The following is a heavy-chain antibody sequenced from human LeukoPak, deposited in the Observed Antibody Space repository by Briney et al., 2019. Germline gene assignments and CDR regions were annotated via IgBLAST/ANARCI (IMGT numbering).Heavy chain of an antibody. CDR1: GITFSSYG. Sequence: GGSLRLSCAASGITFSSYGMHWVRQAPGKGLEWVAFIRYDGSNKYYADSVRGRFTLSRDNSKNTLYLQMNSLRAEDTAVYYCAKGGSYLRAFDIWGQGTMVTVSS. CDR3: AKGGSYLRAFDI. J-gene: IGHJ3*02. D-gene: IGHD1-26*01. CDR2: IRYDGSNK. V-gene: IGHV3-30*02.